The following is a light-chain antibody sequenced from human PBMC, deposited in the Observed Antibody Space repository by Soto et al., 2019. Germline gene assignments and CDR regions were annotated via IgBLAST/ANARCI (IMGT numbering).Light chain of an antibody. CDR3: QQYNNWPRT. Sequence: EIVMTPSPDTLSVSPGERATLSCRASQSVTNNLAWYQQKPGQAPRLLIYGASTRTIAIPARFSGSGSGTDFTLTISSLQSEDFAVYYCQQYNNWPRTFGQGTKVDIK. J-gene: IGKJ1*01. CDR1: QSVTNN. V-gene: IGKV3-15*01. CDR2: GAS.